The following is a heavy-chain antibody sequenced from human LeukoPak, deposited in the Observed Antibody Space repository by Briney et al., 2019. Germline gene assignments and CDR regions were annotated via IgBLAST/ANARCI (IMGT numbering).Heavy chain of an antibody. Sequence: TSVKVSCKASGFTFTSSAVQWVRQARGQRLEWIGWIVVGSGNTNCAQKFQERVTITRDMSTSTAYMELSSLRSEDTAVYYCAANGTTYYYDSSGYYVKQNFDYWGQGTLVTVSS. D-gene: IGHD3-22*01. CDR2: IVVGSGNT. CDR1: GFTFTSSA. V-gene: IGHV1-58*01. CDR3: AANGTTYYYDSSGYYVKQNFDY. J-gene: IGHJ4*02.